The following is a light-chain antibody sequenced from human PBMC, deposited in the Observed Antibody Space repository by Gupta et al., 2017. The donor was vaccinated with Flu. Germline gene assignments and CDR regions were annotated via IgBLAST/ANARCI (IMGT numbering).Light chain of an antibody. V-gene: IGKV1-5*03. Sequence: PCTLSASVGDRVTITCRASQNINSWLAWYQQKPGKAPKFLIYKASSLQSGVPSRFSGSGSGTQFTLTISSLQPDDYATYYCQQYEAYPLTFGGGTKVEIK. CDR3: QQYEAYPLT. CDR1: QNINSW. J-gene: IGKJ4*01. CDR2: KAS.